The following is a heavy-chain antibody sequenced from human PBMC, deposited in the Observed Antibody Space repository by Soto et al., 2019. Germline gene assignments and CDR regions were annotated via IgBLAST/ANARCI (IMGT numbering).Heavy chain of an antibody. D-gene: IGHD1-26*01. J-gene: IGHJ4*02. V-gene: IGHV1-24*01. CDR3: GADRKLVGTIGAFDF. Sequence: QVPLVQSGAEVRKPGASVKVSCKVPENTLTELTIDWLRQAPGKGLEWMGRSAPEEGEPSYPQKFQGRVSMTEDTSTDTAYVELTSLRFEDTAVYFCGADRKLVGTIGAFDFWGQGTLVTVSS. CDR1: ENTLTELT. CDR2: SAPEEGEP.